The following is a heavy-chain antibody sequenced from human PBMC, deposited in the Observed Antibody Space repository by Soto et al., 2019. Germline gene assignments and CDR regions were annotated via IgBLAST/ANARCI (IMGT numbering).Heavy chain of an antibody. CDR2: ISSSSSYI. Sequence: EVQLVESGGGLVKPGGSLRLSCAASGFTFSSYSMNWVRQAPGKGLEWVSSISSSSSYIYYADSVKGRFTISRDNAKNSLYLQMNSLRAEDTAVYYCAREVVAAAGTRAFDIWGQGTMVTVSS. V-gene: IGHV3-21*01. CDR1: GFTFSSYS. D-gene: IGHD6-13*01. CDR3: AREVVAAAGTRAFDI. J-gene: IGHJ3*02.